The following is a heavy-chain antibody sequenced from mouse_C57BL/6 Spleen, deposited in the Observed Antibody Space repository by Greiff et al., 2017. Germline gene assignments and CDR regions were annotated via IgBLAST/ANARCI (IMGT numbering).Heavy chain of an antibody. CDR1: GYSITSGYD. CDR2: ISYSGST. CDR3: ARGSSYWYFDV. J-gene: IGHJ1*03. Sequence: EVKLMESGPGMVKPSQSLSLTCTVTGYSITSGYDWHWIRHLPGNKLEWMGYISYSGSTNYNPSLKSRISITHDTSKNHFFLKLNSVTTEDTATYYCARGSSYWYFDVWGTGTTVTVSS. D-gene: IGHD1-1*01. V-gene: IGHV3-1*01.